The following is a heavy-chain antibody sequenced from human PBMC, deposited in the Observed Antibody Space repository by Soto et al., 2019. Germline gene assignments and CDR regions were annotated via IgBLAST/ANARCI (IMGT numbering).Heavy chain of an antibody. CDR3: ANRGYNSRGGMDV. J-gene: IGHJ6*02. CDR1: GYTFTSYD. Sequence: QVQLVQSGAEVKKPGASVKVSCKASGYTFTSYDINWVRQATGQGLEWMGWMNPNSGNTGYAQKLQGMITKTRNNSNNTDYMGLSSLRTEEKAGDYCANRGYNSRGGMDVWGQGTTVTVSS. D-gene: IGHD6-13*01. V-gene: IGHV1-8*01. CDR2: MNPNSGNT.